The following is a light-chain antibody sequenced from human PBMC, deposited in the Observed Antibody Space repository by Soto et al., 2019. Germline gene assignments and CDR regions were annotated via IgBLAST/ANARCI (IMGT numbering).Light chain of an antibody. Sequence: QLVLTQPPSVSGAPGQRVTISCTGSSSNIGAGYDVHWYQQLPGTAPKLLIYGNTNRPSGVPDRFSGSKSGTSASLAITGLQAEDEADYYCQSSDSSLSGPSFVFGTGTKLTVL. CDR3: QSSDSSLSGPSFV. CDR1: SSNIGAGYD. J-gene: IGLJ1*01. V-gene: IGLV1-40*01. CDR2: GNT.